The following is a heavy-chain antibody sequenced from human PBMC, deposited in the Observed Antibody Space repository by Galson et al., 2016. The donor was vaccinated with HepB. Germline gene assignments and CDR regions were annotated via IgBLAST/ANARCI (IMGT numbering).Heavy chain of an antibody. CDR3: ARGAAAGTRYFDL. CDR1: EFTVSDNY. J-gene: IGHJ2*01. Sequence: SLRLSCAAFEFTVSDNYMSWFRRAPGKGLEWVSVMYGGGTTHYADSVKGRFAISRDNSKNTLFLEVSSLKAEDTAVYYCARGAAAGTRYFDLWGRGTLVTVSS. V-gene: IGHV3-53*01. D-gene: IGHD6-13*01. CDR2: MYGGGTT.